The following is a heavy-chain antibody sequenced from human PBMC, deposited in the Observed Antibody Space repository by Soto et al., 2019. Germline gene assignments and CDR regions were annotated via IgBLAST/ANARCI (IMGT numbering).Heavy chain of an antibody. D-gene: IGHD4-4*01. CDR3: ARQGPTITLDY. CDR2: INPGDSDT. J-gene: IGHJ4*02. CDR1: GYSITNYW. Sequence: PGESLKISCKGSGYSITNYWIGWMRQMPGKGLEWMGIINPGDSDTRYSPSFQGQIIMSADKSISTAYLQWSSLEASDTAMYYCARQGPTITLDYWGQGSLVTVSS. V-gene: IGHV5-51*01.